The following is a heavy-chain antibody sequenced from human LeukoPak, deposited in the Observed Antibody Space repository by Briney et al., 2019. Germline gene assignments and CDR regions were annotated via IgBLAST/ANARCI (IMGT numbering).Heavy chain of an antibody. V-gene: IGHV3-30*04. CDR3: ARDNRHFVVVSGMTDHYMDV. CDR2: ISYDGSNK. D-gene: IGHD2-21*01. Sequence: GGSLRLSCAASGFTFSSYAMHWVRQAPGKGPEWVAVISYDGSNKYYADSVKGRFTISRDNSKNTLYLQMNSLKPEDTAVYYCARDNRHFVVVSGMTDHYMDVWGKGATVTISS. J-gene: IGHJ6*03. CDR1: GFTFSSYA.